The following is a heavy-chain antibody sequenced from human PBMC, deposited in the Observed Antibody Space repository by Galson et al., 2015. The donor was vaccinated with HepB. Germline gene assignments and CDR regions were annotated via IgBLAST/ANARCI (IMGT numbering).Heavy chain of an antibody. D-gene: IGHD7-27*01. CDR1: GGTFSSYA. Sequence: SVKVSCKASGGTFSSYAISWVRQAPGQGLEWMGRIIPILGIANTAQKFKGRVTITADNSTSTAYMELSSLRSEDTAVYYCARVRDFYLGIYYFDYWGQGTLVTVSS. V-gene: IGHV1-69*04. J-gene: IGHJ4*02. CDR3: ARVRDFYLGIYYFDY. CDR2: IIPILGIA.